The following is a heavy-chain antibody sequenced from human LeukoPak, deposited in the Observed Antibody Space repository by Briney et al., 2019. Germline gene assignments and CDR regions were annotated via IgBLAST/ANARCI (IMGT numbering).Heavy chain of an antibody. CDR3: AGDQYSSPYGAGY. Sequence: SVKVSCKASGGTFSSYAISWVRQAPGQGLEWMGGIIPIFGTANYAQKFQGRVTITADESTSTAYMELSSLRSEGTAVYYCAGDQYSSPYGAGYWGQGALVTVSS. CDR1: GGTFSSYA. V-gene: IGHV1-69*13. CDR2: IIPIFGTA. D-gene: IGHD6-6*01. J-gene: IGHJ4*02.